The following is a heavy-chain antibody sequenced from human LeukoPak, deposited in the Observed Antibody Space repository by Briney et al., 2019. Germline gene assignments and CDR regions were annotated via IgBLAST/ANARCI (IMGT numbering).Heavy chain of an antibody. J-gene: IGHJ4*02. Sequence: GGSLRLSCAASGFTXSXAWMSXXRXXPGKGLEWVGRIKSXTDGVTTDYAAHVKGRFTISRDDSKTTLYLQMHSLKTEDTAVYYCTTYSSGWVGGLLYFFDYWGQGTLVTVSS. CDR1: GFTXSXAW. D-gene: IGHD6-19*01. V-gene: IGHV3-15*01. CDR2: IKSXTDGVTT. CDR3: TTYSSGWVGGLLYFFDY.